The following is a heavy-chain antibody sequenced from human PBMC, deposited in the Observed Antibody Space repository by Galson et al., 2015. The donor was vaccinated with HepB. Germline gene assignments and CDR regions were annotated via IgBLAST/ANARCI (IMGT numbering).Heavy chain of an antibody. Sequence: SLRLSCAASGFTFSSYGMHWVRQAPGKGLEWVAVISYDGSNKYYADSVKGRFTISRDNSKNTLYLQMNSLRAEDTAVYYCAKGKYYYDSSGYFDYWGQGTLVTVSS. CDR1: GFTFSSYG. J-gene: IGHJ4*02. CDR3: AKGKYYYDSSGYFDY. V-gene: IGHV3-30*18. CDR2: ISYDGSNK. D-gene: IGHD3-22*01.